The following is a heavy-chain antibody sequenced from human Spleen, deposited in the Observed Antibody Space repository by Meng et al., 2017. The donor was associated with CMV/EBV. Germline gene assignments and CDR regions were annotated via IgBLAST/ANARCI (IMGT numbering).Heavy chain of an antibody. J-gene: IGHJ4*02. CDR3: ARRGKGQNHYYYDSNSYLPDY. CDR2: IRYEGRNK. D-gene: IGHD3-22*01. Sequence: SYDIHWVRQAPGKGLEWVAFIRYEGRNKYYADSVKGRFTISRDNSKNTLYLQMNSLRTEDTAVYYCARRGKGQNHYYYDSNSYLPDYWGQGTLVTVSS. CDR1: SYD. V-gene: IGHV3-30*02.